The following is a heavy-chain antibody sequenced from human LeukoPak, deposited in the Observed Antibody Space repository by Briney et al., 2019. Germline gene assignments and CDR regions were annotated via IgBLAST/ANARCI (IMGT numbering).Heavy chain of an antibody. V-gene: IGHV3-21*01. CDR2: ISYSSRYI. CDR1: GFTFSDYS. D-gene: IGHD3-22*01. Sequence: GGSLRLSCAASGFTFSDYSMNWVRQAPGKGLEWVSSISYSSRYIFYADSVKGRFTISRDNAKNSLYLQMNSLRAEDTAVYYCARDGEYYYDSSGYYYGFYYYMDVWGKGTTVTVSS. J-gene: IGHJ6*03. CDR3: ARDGEYYYDSSGYYYGFYYYMDV.